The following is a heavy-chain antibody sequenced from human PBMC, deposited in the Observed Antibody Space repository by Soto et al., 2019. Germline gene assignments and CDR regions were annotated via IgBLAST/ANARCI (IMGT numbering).Heavy chain of an antibody. J-gene: IGHJ4*02. CDR2: IKQDGSDK. Sequence: EVQLVESGGGLVQPGGSLRLSCAASGFTFSSFWMSWARRAPGKGLEWVANIKQDGSDKNYVGSVKGRFTISRDNVENSLYLQMNSLRVEDTAVYYCARDVSGKLGHDSWGQGTLVTVSS. CDR1: GFTFSSFW. V-gene: IGHV3-7*01. CDR3: ARDVSGKLGHDS. D-gene: IGHD3-10*01.